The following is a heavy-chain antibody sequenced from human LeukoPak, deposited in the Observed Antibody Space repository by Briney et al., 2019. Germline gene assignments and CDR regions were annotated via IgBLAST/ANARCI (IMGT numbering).Heavy chain of an antibody. CDR1: GGSITSNTYY. D-gene: IGHD6-13*01. V-gene: IGHV4-39*01. J-gene: IGHJ4*02. Sequence: PSETLSLTCSVSGGSITSNTYYWGWVRQPPGMGPEWIGSMYHTGSTYYKPSLKSRLTISADTSKNQFSLKLSSVTAADTAVYYCAMGAGSWYDYWGRGTLVTVSS. CDR3: AMGAGSWYDY. CDR2: MYHTGST.